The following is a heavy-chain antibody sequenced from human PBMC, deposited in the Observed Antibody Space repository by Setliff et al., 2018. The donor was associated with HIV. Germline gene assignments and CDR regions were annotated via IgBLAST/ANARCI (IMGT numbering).Heavy chain of an antibody. CDR1: GGSISSGGYY. Sequence: NPSETLSLTCTVSGGSISSGGYYWSWIRQLPGKGLEWIGYIYYSGSTYYNPSLKSRVTISVDTSKSQFSLRLISVTAADTGMYYCARQSAATISSGWFANGAFDLWGQGTMVTVSS. CDR3: ARQSAATISSGWFANGAFDL. D-gene: IGHD6-13*01. CDR2: IYYSGST. J-gene: IGHJ3*01. V-gene: IGHV4-31*03.